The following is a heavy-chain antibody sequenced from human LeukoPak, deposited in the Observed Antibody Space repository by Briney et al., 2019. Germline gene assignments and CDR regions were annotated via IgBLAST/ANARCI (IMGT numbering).Heavy chain of an antibody. D-gene: IGHD6-19*01. CDR2: ISASDRRT. CDR1: GFTFGNYS. CDR3: AKTHLPGIAVTGPDY. J-gene: IGHJ4*02. Sequence: GGSLRLSCAASGFTFGNYSMSWVRQAPGKGLEWVSAISASDRRTYYADSVKGRFTISRDNSKNTLYLQMNSLRAEDTAIYYCAKTHLPGIAVTGPDYWGQGTLVTVSS. V-gene: IGHV3-23*01.